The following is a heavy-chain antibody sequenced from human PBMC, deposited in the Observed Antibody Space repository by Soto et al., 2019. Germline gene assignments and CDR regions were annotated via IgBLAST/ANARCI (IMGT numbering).Heavy chain of an antibody. CDR3: ARSPTSNIVVVPAAFYYYYYMDV. CDR1: GFTFSSYW. J-gene: IGHJ6*03. V-gene: IGHV3-7*01. D-gene: IGHD2-2*01. CDR2: IKQDGSEK. Sequence: GGSLRLSCAASGFTFSSYWMSWVRQAPGKGLEWVANIKQDGSEKYYVDSVKGRFTISRDNAKNSLYLQMNSLRAEDTAVYYCARSPTSNIVVVPAAFYYYYYMDVWGKGTTVTVSS.